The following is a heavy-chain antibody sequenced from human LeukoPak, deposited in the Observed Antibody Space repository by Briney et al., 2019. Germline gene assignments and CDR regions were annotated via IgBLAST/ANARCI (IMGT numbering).Heavy chain of an antibody. D-gene: IGHD3-10*01. CDR3: VKDSSSGSYFDY. J-gene: IGHJ4*02. V-gene: IGHV3-64D*06. CDR2: ST. Sequence: STYYADSVKGRFTISRDNSRNTLHLQMSSLRVKDTAVYYCVKDSSSGSYFDYWGQGTLVTVSS.